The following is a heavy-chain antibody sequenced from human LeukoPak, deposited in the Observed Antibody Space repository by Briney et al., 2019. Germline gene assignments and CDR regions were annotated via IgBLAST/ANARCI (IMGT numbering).Heavy chain of an antibody. CDR2: IIPIFGTA. CDR1: GGTFSSYA. Sequence: SVKVSCKASGGTFSSYAISWMRQAPGQGLEWMGRIIPIFGTANYAQKFQGRVTITTDESTSTAYMELSSLRSEDTAVYYCARTAQYSSGYPYYFDYWGQGTLVTVSS. CDR3: ARTAQYSSGYPYYFDY. V-gene: IGHV1-69*05. D-gene: IGHD3-22*01. J-gene: IGHJ4*02.